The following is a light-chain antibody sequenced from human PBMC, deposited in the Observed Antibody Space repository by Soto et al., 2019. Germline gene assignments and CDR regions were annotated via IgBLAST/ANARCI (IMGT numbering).Light chain of an antibody. CDR3: QSYDSSLSGSGV. Sequence: QAVVTQPPSVSGAPGQRVTISCTGSSSNIGAGYDVHWYQQLPGTAPKLLIYGNSNRPSGVPDRFSGSKSGTSASLAITGLQAEDEADYSCQSYDSSLSGSGVFGGGTQLTVL. CDR2: GNS. V-gene: IGLV1-40*01. CDR1: SSNIGAGYD. J-gene: IGLJ2*01.